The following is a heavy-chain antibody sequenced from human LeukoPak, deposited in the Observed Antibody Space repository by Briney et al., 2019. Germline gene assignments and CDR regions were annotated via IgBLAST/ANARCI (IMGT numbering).Heavy chain of an antibody. CDR3: ARELLRHDILTGSYFDY. J-gene: IGHJ4*02. V-gene: IGHV4-59*01. Sequence: SETLSLTCTVSGGSISSYYWSWIRQPPGKGLEWIGYIYYSGSTNYNPSLKSRVTISVDTSKNQFPLKLSSVTAADTAVYYCARELLRHDILTGSYFDYWGQGTLVTVSS. D-gene: IGHD3-9*01. CDR2: IYYSGST. CDR1: GGSISSYY.